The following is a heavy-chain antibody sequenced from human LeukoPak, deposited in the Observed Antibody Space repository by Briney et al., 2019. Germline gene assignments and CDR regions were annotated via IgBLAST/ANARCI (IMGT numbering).Heavy chain of an antibody. Sequence: GGSLRLSCAASGFTFSSYAMHWVRQAPGKGLEWVAVISYDGSNKYYADSVKGRFTISRDNSKNTLYLQMNSLRAEDTAVYYCARRYSSSRFAYWGQGTLVTVSS. CDR3: ARRYSSSRFAY. CDR2: ISYDGSNK. J-gene: IGHJ4*02. V-gene: IGHV3-30*04. D-gene: IGHD6-13*01. CDR1: GFTFSSYA.